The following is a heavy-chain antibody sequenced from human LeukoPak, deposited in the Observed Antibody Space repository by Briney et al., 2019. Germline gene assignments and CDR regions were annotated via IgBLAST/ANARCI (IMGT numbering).Heavy chain of an antibody. J-gene: IGHJ4*02. CDR1: GFTFSSYE. D-gene: IGHD5-12*01. Sequence: GGSLRLSCAASGFTFSSYEMNWVRQASGKGLEWLSYISRSGNSIFYADSVKGRFTISRDNAKNSLYLQMNSLRAEDTAVYYCARPYSAYAFDYWGQGTLVTVSS. CDR2: ISRSGNSI. CDR3: ARPYSAYAFDY. V-gene: IGHV3-48*03.